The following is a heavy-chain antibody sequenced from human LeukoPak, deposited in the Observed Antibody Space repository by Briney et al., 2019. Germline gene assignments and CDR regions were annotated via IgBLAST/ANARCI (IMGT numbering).Heavy chain of an antibody. CDR1: GYTFTNYA. CDR2: INPGNGDT. Sequence: ASVKVSCKASGYTFTNYAMHWVRQAPGQRLEWMGWINPGNGDTKYSQKFQGRVTITRDTSASTAYMELSSLRSEGTAVYYCARFPIYGSGSSTYYFDYWGQGTLVTVSS. J-gene: IGHJ4*02. CDR3: ARFPIYGSGSSTYYFDY. V-gene: IGHV1-3*01. D-gene: IGHD3-10*01.